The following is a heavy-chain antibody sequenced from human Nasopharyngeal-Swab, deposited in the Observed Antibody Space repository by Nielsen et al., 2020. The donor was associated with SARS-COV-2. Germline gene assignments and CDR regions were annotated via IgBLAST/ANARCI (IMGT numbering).Heavy chain of an antibody. J-gene: IGHJ4*02. D-gene: IGHD2-15*01. Sequence: GESLKISCAASGFSFRNYWMHWVRHSPGKGLLWVSRIDTDAAITNYAGSVKGRFPISRDNAKNTLYLQMNSLRADDTAVYYCARDVGGRDNYWGQGALVTVSS. CDR3: ARDVGGRDNY. V-gene: IGHV3-74*01. CDR1: GFSFRNYW. CDR2: IDTDAAIT.